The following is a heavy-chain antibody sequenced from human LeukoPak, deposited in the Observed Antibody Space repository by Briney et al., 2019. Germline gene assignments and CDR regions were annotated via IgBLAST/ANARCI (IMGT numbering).Heavy chain of an antibody. Sequence: PGGSLRLSCAASGFTFDDYAMHWVRQAPGKGLEWVSGISWNSGSIAYADSVKGRFPISRDNAKNSLYLQMNSLRAEDTALYYCAKDFGRSAYDRPFDYWGQGTLVTVSS. CDR3: AKDFGRSAYDRPFDY. D-gene: IGHD5-12*01. V-gene: IGHV3-9*01. CDR2: ISWNSGSI. CDR1: GFTFDDYA. J-gene: IGHJ4*02.